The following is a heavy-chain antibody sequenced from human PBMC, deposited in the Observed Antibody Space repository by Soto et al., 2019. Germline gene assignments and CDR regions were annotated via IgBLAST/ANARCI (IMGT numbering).Heavy chain of an antibody. CDR2: IYYSGST. CDR1: GGSISSSSYY. Sequence: QLQLQESGPGLVKPSETLSLTCTVSGGSISSSSYYWGWIRQPSGKGLEWIGSIYYSGSTYYNPSLTGRVTISVDTSKNQCPLTLSSVPAADTAVYYCASSYGDYVSYWGQGTLVTVSS. V-gene: IGHV4-39*01. J-gene: IGHJ4*02. D-gene: IGHD4-17*01. CDR3: ASSYGDYVSY.